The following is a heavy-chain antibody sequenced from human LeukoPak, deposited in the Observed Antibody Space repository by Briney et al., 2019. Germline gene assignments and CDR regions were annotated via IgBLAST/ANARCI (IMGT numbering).Heavy chain of an antibody. CDR3: ARDSYDYVWGSYRTHLDY. CDR1: GFTFSDYY. V-gene: IGHV3-11*04. CDR2: ISSSGSTI. Sequence: GGSLRLSCAASGFTFSDYYMSWIRQAPGKGLEWVSYISSSGSTIYYADSVKGRFTISRDNAKNSLYLQMNSLRAEDTAVYYCARDSYDYVWGSYRTHLDYWGQGTLVTVSS. J-gene: IGHJ4*02. D-gene: IGHD3-16*02.